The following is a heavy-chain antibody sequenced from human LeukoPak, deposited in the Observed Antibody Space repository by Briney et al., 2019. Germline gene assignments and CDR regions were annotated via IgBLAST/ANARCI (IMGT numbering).Heavy chain of an antibody. Sequence: GASVKVSCKASGYTFTSYGISWVRQAPGQGLEWMGWISAYNGNTNYAQKLQGRVTMTTDTSTSTAYMELRSLRSDDTAVYYCARGAHDYGDYVGGRGYYYYYMDVWGKGTTVTVSS. V-gene: IGHV1-18*01. J-gene: IGHJ6*03. CDR2: ISAYNGNT. CDR1: GYTFTSYG. D-gene: IGHD4-17*01. CDR3: ARGAHDYGDYVGGRGYYYYYMDV.